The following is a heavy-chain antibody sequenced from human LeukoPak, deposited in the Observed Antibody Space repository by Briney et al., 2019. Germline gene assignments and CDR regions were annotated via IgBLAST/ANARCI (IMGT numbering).Heavy chain of an antibody. CDR2: IIPIFGTA. V-gene: IGHV1-69*05. J-gene: IGHJ4*02. CDR3: ARDYYGGNLPLDY. D-gene: IGHD4-23*01. Sequence: SGKVSCKASGGTFSSYAISWVRQAPGHGVEWMGRIIPIFGTANYAQEFQGRVTITKDESTSTAYMELSSLRSEDTAVYYCARDYYGGNLPLDYWGQGTLVTVSS. CDR1: GGTFSSYA.